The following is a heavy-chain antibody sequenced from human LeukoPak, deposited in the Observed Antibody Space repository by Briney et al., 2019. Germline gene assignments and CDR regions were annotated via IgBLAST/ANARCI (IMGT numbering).Heavy chain of an antibody. CDR3: AKGYGIIDY. V-gene: IGHV4-59*01. D-gene: IGHD1-1*01. Sequence: SETLSLTCTVSGGSISSYYWSWIRQPPGKGLEWIGYIYYSGSTNYNPSLKSRVTISVDTSKNQFSLKLSSVTAEDTAVYYCAKGYGIIDYWGQGTLVTVPS. CDR1: GGSISSYY. CDR2: IYYSGST. J-gene: IGHJ4*02.